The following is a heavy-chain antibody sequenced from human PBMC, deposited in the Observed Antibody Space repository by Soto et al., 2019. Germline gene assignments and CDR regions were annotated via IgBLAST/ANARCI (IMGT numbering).Heavy chain of an antibody. CDR3: AKVFSPELGNYFHH. J-gene: IGHJ4*02. Sequence: EVQLLESGGGLGQPGGSLRLSCAASGFTFSTYAMNWVRQAPGKGLEWVSAISNSFSDGNTHYADSVKGRFTISRDNDKNTVFLEMNRLRAEDTAVYYCAKVFSPELGNYFHHWGQGTLVTVSS. CDR1: GFTFSTYA. V-gene: IGHV3-23*01. CDR2: ISNSFSDGNT. D-gene: IGHD1-7*01.